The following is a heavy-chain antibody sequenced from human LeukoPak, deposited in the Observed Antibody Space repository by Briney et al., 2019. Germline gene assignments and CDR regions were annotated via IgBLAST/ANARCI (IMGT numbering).Heavy chain of an antibody. CDR3: ARHPPRDGSAFDY. CDR1: GGSISSGSYY. J-gene: IGHJ4*02. CDR2: MYYSGTT. V-gene: IGHV4-39*01. Sequence: SETLSLTCTVSGGSISSGSYYWGWIRQPPGKGLEWIASMYYSGTTFYSPSLKSRVTISVDTSKNQLSLKLGSVTAADTAVYYCARHPPRDGSAFDYWGQGTLVTVSP.